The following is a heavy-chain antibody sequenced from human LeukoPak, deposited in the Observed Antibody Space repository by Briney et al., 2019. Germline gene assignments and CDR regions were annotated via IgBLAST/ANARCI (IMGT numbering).Heavy chain of an antibody. CDR3: ARRSYNSPFRY. CDR2: INHSGST. D-gene: IGHD5-24*01. CDR1: GGSFSGNY. V-gene: IGHV4-34*01. Sequence: SETLSLTCAVYGGSFSGNYWNWISQSPGKGLEWIGEINHSGSTNYNPSLESRVTISVDTSKNQFSLRLSSVTAADTAVYYCARRSYNSPFRYWGQGTLVTVSS. J-gene: IGHJ4*02.